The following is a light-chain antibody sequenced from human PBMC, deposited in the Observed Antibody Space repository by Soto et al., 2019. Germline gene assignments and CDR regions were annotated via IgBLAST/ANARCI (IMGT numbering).Light chain of an antibody. J-gene: IGLJ2*01. Sequence: QSVLTQPPSASGSPGQSVTISCTGTSRDIGGYDFVSWYQQHPGKAPKLLIYDVIKRPSGVPDRFSGSKSGNTASLTVSGLQTDDEADYYCSSYGGSNNLLFGGGTK. V-gene: IGLV2-8*01. CDR1: SRDIGGYDF. CDR2: DVI. CDR3: SSYGGSNNLL.